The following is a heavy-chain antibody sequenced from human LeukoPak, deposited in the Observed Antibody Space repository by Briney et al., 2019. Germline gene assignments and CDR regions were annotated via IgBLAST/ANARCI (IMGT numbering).Heavy chain of an antibody. Sequence: SETLSLTCTVSGGSINTHYWNWIRQPPGKRLEWIGYISYSGSTNYNPSLKSRVTISVDTSKNQFFLMLSSVTAADTAVYYCARGFDSKSTYFDYWGQGTLVTVSS. CDR1: GGSINTHY. J-gene: IGHJ4*02. D-gene: IGHD5-12*01. V-gene: IGHV4-59*11. CDR2: ISYSGST. CDR3: ARGFDSKSTYFDY.